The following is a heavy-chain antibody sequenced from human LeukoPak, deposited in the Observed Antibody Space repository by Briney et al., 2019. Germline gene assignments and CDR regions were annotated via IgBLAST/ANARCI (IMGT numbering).Heavy chain of an antibody. CDR3: TRDLRWGYCSSTSCYTPFDY. V-gene: IGHV3-49*04. J-gene: IGHJ4*02. D-gene: IGHD2-2*02. Sequence: PGGSLRLSCAASGFTFSSYWMSWVRQAPGKGLEWVGFIRSKAYGGTTEYAASVKGRFTISRDDSKSIAYLQMNSLKTEDTAVYYCTRDLRWGYCSSTSCYTPFDYWGQGTLVTVSS. CDR1: GFTFSSYW. CDR2: IRSKAYGGTT.